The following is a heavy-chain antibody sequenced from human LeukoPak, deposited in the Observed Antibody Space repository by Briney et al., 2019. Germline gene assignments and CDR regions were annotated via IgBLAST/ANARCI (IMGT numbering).Heavy chain of an antibody. D-gene: IGHD2-15*01. CDR2: IWYDGSNK. CDR3: AKDGYCSGGSCYSYAGDYFDY. V-gene: IGHV3-33*06. CDR1: GFTFSSYG. J-gene: IGHJ4*02. Sequence: PGGSLRLSCAASGFTFSSYGMHWVRQAPGKGLEWVAVIWYDGSNKYYADSVKGRFTISRDNSKNSLYPQMNSLRAEDTAVYYCAKDGYCSGGSCYSYAGDYFDYGGQGTLVTVSS.